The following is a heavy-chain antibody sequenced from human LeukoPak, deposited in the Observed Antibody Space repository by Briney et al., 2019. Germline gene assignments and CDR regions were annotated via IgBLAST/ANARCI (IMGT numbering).Heavy chain of an antibody. CDR1: GFTCSSNA. Sequence: PGGYLRFYCAASGFTCSSNAMSRDRPAPGKGWEGVSGTSGSGGSTYYADSVKGRFTMSRDNSKNTLYLQMNSLRAEDTAVYYCAKRIAAAVRSGAFDMWGQGTMVTVSS. V-gene: IGHV3-23*01. CDR3: AKRIAAAVRSGAFDM. J-gene: IGHJ3*02. CDR2: TSGSGGST. D-gene: IGHD6-13*01.